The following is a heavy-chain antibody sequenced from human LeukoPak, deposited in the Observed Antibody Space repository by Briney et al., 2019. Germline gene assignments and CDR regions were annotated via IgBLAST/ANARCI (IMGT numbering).Heavy chain of an antibody. CDR2: MKSARGGGTS. J-gene: IGHJ6*02. CDR3: KWEQHFYYGQDV. V-gene: IGHV3-15*01. Sequence: GGSLRLSCAASGFTFSDAWMSWVRQAPGRGLEWVGRMKSARGGGTSDYAAPVKGRFTIPRDDSKNMLYLHMNSLETEDTAVYYCKWEQHFYYGQDVWGQGTTVTVSS. D-gene: IGHD1/OR15-1a*01. CDR1: GFTFSDAW.